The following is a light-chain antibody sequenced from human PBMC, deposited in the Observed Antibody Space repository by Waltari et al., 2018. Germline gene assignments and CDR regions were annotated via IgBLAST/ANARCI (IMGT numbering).Light chain of an antibody. CDR2: GAS. CDR1: QSISSN. V-gene: IGKV3-15*01. J-gene: IGKJ2*01. CDR3: QQYQNWPQT. Sequence: EIVMTQSPATLFVSPGERATLSCRASQSISSNLAWYQQKPGQAPRLLMYGASTRATAIPARFSGSWSGTEFALTISSLQSEDSAVYYCQQYQNWPQTFGQGTKLQIK.